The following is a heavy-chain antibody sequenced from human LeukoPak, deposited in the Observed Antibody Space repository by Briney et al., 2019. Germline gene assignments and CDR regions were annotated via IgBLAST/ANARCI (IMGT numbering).Heavy chain of an antibody. CDR3: ARRVGTTYSPRNLDY. V-gene: IGHV4-34*01. CDR1: GGSFSGYY. CDR2: IYHSGST. D-gene: IGHD1-7*01. J-gene: IGHJ4*02. Sequence: PSETLSLTCAVSGGSFSGYYWSWIRQPPGKGLEWIGEIYHSGSTNYNPSLKSRLTISVDTSKNQFSLKLSSVTAADTAVYYCARRVGTTYSPRNLDYWGQGTLVSVSS.